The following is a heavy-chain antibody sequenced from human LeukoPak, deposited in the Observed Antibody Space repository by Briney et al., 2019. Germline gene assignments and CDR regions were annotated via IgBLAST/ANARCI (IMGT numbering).Heavy chain of an antibody. D-gene: IGHD3-10*02. J-gene: IGHJ6*04. V-gene: IGHV3-48*03. CDR2: ISSSGSTI. CDR1: EFIFSSYA. Sequence: GGSLRLSCAASEFIFSSYAMSWVRQAPGKGLEWVSYISSSGSTIYYADSVKGRFTISRDNAKNSLYLQMNSLRAEDTAVYYCAELGITMIGGVWGKGTTVTISS. CDR3: AELGITMIGGV.